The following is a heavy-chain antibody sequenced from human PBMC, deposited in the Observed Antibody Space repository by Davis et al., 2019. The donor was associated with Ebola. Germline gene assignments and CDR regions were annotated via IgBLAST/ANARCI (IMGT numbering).Heavy chain of an antibody. D-gene: IGHD5-24*01. CDR2: IYYSGST. CDR1: GGSISSSSYY. V-gene: IGHV4-39*07. CDR3: ARVVGGGYNSLRGFDY. Sequence: PSETLSLTCTVSGGSISSSSYYWGWIRQPPGKGLEWIGSIYYSGSTYYNPSLKSRVTISVDTSKNQFSLKLSSVTAADTAVYYCARVVGGGYNSLRGFDYWGQGTLVTVSS. J-gene: IGHJ4*02.